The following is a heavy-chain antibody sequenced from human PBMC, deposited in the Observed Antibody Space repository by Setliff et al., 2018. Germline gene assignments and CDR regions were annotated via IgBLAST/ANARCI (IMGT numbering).Heavy chain of an antibody. Sequence: SVKVSCKSSGYTFTSYGVSWVRQAPGQGLEWMGGTIPMFGTTEYAQKFQGRLPIITDESTNTAFMQLSSLRSDDTAVYYCVREGVDSRSSTDYRYYMDVWGKGTTVTVSS. CDR1: GYTFTSYG. J-gene: IGHJ6*03. CDR3: VREGVDSRSSTDYRYYMDV. CDR2: TIPMFGTT. V-gene: IGHV1-69*05. D-gene: IGHD3-22*01.